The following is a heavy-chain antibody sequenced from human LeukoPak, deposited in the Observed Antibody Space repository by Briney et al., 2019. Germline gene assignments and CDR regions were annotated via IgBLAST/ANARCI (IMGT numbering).Heavy chain of an antibody. J-gene: IGHJ6*03. Sequence: GESLKISCKGSGYSFTSYWIGWVRQMPGKGLEWMGVIYPGDSDTRYSPSFQGQVTISADKSISTAYLQWSSLKASDTAMYYCARQSKDTAMVYRDYYYYYMDVWGKGTTVTVSS. D-gene: IGHD5-18*01. CDR1: GYSFTSYW. CDR3: ARQSKDTAMVYRDYYYYYMDV. V-gene: IGHV5-51*01. CDR2: IYPGDSDT.